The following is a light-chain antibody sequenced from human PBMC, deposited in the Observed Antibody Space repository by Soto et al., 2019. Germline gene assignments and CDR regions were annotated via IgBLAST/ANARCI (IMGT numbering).Light chain of an antibody. V-gene: IGLV2-11*01. CDR1: SSDVGGYNY. Sequence: QSALTQPRSVSGSPGQSVTISCTGTSSDVGGYNYVSGYQQYAGKTPKLLIYDVSKRPSGVPDRFSGSKSGNTASLSISGLQAEDEADYYCCSYAGTYTEVFGGGTKVTVL. CDR3: CSYAGTYTEV. CDR2: DVS. J-gene: IGLJ2*01.